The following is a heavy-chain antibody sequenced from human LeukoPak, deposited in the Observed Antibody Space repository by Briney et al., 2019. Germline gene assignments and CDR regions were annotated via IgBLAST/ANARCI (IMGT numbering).Heavy chain of an antibody. CDR3: AKQTRGYSYGYSDY. CDR2: ISGSGGST. V-gene: IGHV3-23*01. D-gene: IGHD5-18*01. CDR1: GFAFSTYS. J-gene: IGHJ4*02. Sequence: PGGSLRLSCAASGFAFSTYSMNWVRQAPGKGLHCVSAISGSGGSTYYADSVKGGFTISRDNSKNTLYLQMNSLRGEDTAVYYCAKQTRGYSYGYSDYWGQGTLVTVSS.